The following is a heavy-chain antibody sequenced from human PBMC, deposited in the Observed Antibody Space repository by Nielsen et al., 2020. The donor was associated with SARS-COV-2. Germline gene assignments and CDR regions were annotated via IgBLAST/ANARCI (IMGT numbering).Heavy chain of an antibody. CDR1: GFTFSSYA. Sequence: GESLKISCAASGFTFSSYAMSWVRQAPGKGLEWVSAISGSGGSTYYADSVKGRFTISRDNSKNTLYLQMNGLRGEDTAFYFCAKVLYTSEWEPTIYGMDVWGQGTPVTVSS. V-gene: IGHV3-23*01. D-gene: IGHD6-25*01. J-gene: IGHJ6*02. CDR2: ISGSGGST. CDR3: AKVLYTSEWEPTIYGMDV.